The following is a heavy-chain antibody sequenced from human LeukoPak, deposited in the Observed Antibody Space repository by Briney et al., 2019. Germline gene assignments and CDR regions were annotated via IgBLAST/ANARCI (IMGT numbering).Heavy chain of an antibody. J-gene: IGHJ4*02. CDR1: GGSFSGYY. Sequence: SETLSLTCAVHGGSFSGYYWSWIRQPPGKGLEWIGEINHSGSTNYNPSLKSRVTISVDTSENQFSLKLSSVTAADTAVYYCARGLVRGHYTYRTCSGGSCQPRRAYYFDCWGQGTLVTVSS. D-gene: IGHD2-15*01. CDR3: ARGLVRGHYTYRTCSGGSCQPRRAYYFDC. CDR2: INHSGST. V-gene: IGHV4-34*01.